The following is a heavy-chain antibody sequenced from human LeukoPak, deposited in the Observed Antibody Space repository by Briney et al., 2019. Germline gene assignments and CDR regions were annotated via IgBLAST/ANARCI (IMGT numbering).Heavy chain of an antibody. CDR3: ARGLEAYYDFWSGYYTFYYYYYGMDV. J-gene: IGHJ6*02. CDR2: MNPNSSNT. V-gene: IGHV1-8*01. CDR1: GYTFTSYD. D-gene: IGHD3-3*01. Sequence: ASVKVSCKASGYTFTSYDINWVRQATGQGLEWMGWMNPNSSNTGYAQKFQGRVTMTRNTSISTAYMELSSLRSEDTAVYYCARGLEAYYDFWSGYYTFYYYYYGMDVWGQGTTVTVSS.